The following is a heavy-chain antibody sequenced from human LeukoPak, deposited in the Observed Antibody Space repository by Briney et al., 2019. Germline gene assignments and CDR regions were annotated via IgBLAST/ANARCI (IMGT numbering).Heavy chain of an antibody. J-gene: IGHJ4*02. CDR2: ISYDGSNK. CDR3: ARDFYGSGSYYNH. CDR1: GFTFSSYA. Sequence: GGSLRLSCAASGFTFSSYAMHWVRQAPGKGLEWVAVISYDGSNKYYADSVKGRFTISRDNPKNTLYLQMNSLRAEDTAVYYCARDFYGSGSYYNHWGQGTLVTVSS. D-gene: IGHD3-10*01. V-gene: IGHV3-30-3*01.